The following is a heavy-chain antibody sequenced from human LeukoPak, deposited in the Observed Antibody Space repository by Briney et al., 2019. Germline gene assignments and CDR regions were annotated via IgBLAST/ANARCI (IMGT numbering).Heavy chain of an antibody. D-gene: IGHD6-19*01. CDR2: TGGSDDNT. CDR1: GFTFNGYA. CDR3: TKDLMTGFSSGWYFAY. J-gene: IGHJ4*02. Sequence: GGSLRLSCEGSGFTFNGYAFSWVRQAPGKGLEWVAVTGGSDDNTHYADSVKGRFTISRDNSEKRLFLQMNSLRPDDSALYYCTKDLMTGFSSGWYFAYWGQGTLVTVSS. V-gene: IGHV3-23*01.